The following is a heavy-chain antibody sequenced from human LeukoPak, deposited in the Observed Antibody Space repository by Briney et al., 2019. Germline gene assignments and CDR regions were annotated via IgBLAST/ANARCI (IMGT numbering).Heavy chain of an antibody. CDR3: ARVRPPGIAVAGTRSNWFDP. D-gene: IGHD6-19*01. V-gene: IGHV4-39*07. J-gene: IGHJ5*02. CDR1: GGSISSSSYY. CDR2: IYYSGST. Sequence: PSETLSLTCTVSGGSISSSSYYWGWIRQPPGKGLEWIGSIYYSGSTYYNPSLKSRVTISVDTSKNQFSLKLSSVTAADTAVYYCARVRPPGIAVAGTRSNWFDPWGQGTLVTVSS.